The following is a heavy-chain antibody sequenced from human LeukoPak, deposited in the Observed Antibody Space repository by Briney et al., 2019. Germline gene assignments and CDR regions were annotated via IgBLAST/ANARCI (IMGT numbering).Heavy chain of an antibody. V-gene: IGHV4-59*01. CDR2: IYYTGST. CDR1: GGSFSGYY. CDR3: ARNLIPEQLVLNF. Sequence: PSETLSLTCAGYGGSFSGYYWSWIRQPPGKGLEWIGYIYYTGSTNYNPSLKSRVTMSVDTSKNQFSLNLRSVTPEDTAVYYCARNLIPEQLVLNFWGQGTLVTVSS. D-gene: IGHD6-13*01. J-gene: IGHJ4*02.